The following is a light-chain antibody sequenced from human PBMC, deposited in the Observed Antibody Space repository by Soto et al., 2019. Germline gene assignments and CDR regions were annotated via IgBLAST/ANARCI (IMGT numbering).Light chain of an antibody. Sequence: QSALTQPRSVSGSPGQSVTISCTGTSSDVGDYNYVSWYQQHPGKAPKLMIYDVSKRPSGVPDRFSGSKSGNTASLTISGLQAEDGADYYCCSYAGSYTAWVFGGGTKLTVL. CDR3: CSYAGSYTAWV. CDR2: DVS. V-gene: IGLV2-11*01. CDR1: SSDVGDYNY. J-gene: IGLJ3*02.